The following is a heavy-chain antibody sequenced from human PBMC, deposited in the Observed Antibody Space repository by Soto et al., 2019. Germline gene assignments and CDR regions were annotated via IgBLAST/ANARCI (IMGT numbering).Heavy chain of an antibody. Sequence: QLQLQESGSGLVKPSQTLSLTCAVSGGSISSGGYSWSWIRQPPGQGLEWIGYIYHSGSTYYNPSLKSRVTISVDRSKNQFSLKLSSVTAADTAVYYCARSPSGSYYPNWFDPWGQGTLVTVSS. CDR1: GGSISSGGYS. CDR3: ARSPSGSYYPNWFDP. V-gene: IGHV4-30-2*01. J-gene: IGHJ5*02. D-gene: IGHD1-26*01. CDR2: IYHSGST.